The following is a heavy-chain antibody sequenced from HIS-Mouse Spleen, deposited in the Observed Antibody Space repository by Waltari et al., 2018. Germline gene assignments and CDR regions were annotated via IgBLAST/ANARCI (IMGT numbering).Heavy chain of an antibody. D-gene: IGHD6-6*01. Sequence: QVQLQQSGPGLVKPSQPLSPTCAISGDSVPSHSAAWNWIRQSPSRGLEWLGRTYYRSKWYNDYAVSVKSRITINPDTSKNQFSLQLNSVTPEDTAVYYCARDPIRIIEYSSSYFDYWGQGTLVTVSS. V-gene: IGHV6-1*01. CDR3: ARDPIRIIEYSSSYFDY. CDR2: TYYRSKWYN. J-gene: IGHJ4*02. CDR1: GDSVPSHSAA.